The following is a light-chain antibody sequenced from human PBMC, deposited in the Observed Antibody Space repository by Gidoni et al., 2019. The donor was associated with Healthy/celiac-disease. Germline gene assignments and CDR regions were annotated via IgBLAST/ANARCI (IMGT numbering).Light chain of an antibody. V-gene: IGKV3-20*01. J-gene: IGKJ1*01. CDR1: QSVSSSY. CDR3: QQYGSSL. Sequence: ELVLTQSPGTLSLSPGERATLSCRASQSVSSSYLAWYQQKPGQAPRLLIYGASSRATGIPDRFSGSGSGTDFTLTISRLEPEDFAVYYCQQYGSSLFXXXTKVEIK. CDR2: GAS.